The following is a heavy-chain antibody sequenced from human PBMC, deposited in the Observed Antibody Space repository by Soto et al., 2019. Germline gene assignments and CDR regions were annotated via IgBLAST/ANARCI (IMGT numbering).Heavy chain of an antibody. CDR2: ISYDGSNK. J-gene: IGHJ4*02. Sequence: GGSLRLSCAASGFTFSSYAMHWVRQAPGKGLEWVAVISYDGSNKYYADSVKGRFTISRDNSKNTLYLQMNSLRAEDTAVYYCARSGRGRASYYFDYWGQGTLVTVSS. CDR1: GFTFSSYA. CDR3: ARSGRGRASYYFDY. V-gene: IGHV3-30-3*01. D-gene: IGHD1-26*01.